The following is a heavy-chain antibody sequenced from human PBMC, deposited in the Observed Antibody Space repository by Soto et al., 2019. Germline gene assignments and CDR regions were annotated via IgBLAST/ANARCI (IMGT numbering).Heavy chain of an antibody. CDR2: IYYSGST. CDR3: ARVRSDILTGYYGNWFDP. D-gene: IGHD3-9*01. CDR1: GGSISSGGYY. J-gene: IGHJ5*02. Sequence: SETLSLTCTVSGGSISSGGYYWSWIRQHPGKGLEWIGYIYYSGSTYYNPSLKSRVTISVDTSKNQFSLKLSSVTAADTAVYYCARVRSDILTGYYGNWFDPWGQGTLVTVS. V-gene: IGHV4-31*03.